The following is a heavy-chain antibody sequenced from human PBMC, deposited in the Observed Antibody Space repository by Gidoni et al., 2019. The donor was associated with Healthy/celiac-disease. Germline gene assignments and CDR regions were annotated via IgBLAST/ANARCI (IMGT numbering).Heavy chain of an antibody. Sequence: TVKISCKVSGYTFTDYYMHWVQQAPGKGLEWMGLVDPEDGETIYAEKFQGRVTITADTSTDTAYMELSSLRSEDTAVYYCATGINTMVQGGGDYYYYGMDVWGQGTTVTVSS. V-gene: IGHV1-69-2*01. D-gene: IGHD3-10*01. CDR3: ATGINTMVQGGGDYYYYGMDV. J-gene: IGHJ6*02. CDR2: VDPEDGET. CDR1: GYTFTDYY.